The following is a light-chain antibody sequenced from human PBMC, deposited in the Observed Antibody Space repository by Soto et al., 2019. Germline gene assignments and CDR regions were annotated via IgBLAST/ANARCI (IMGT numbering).Light chain of an antibody. V-gene: IGKV3-20*01. CDR1: QSLSSTF. Sequence: EIVVTQSPGTLSLSPGERATLSCRASQSLSSTFLAWYQQKPGQAPRLLIYAASSRAAGIPDRFSGSGSGTDFTLTISRLEPEDFAVYYCQQFGSSPPRLTFGGGTKVDIK. CDR3: QQFGSSPPRLT. J-gene: IGKJ4*01. CDR2: AAS.